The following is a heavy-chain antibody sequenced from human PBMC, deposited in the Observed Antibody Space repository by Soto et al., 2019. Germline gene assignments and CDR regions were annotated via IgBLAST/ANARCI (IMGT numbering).Heavy chain of an antibody. D-gene: IGHD6-13*01. CDR3: AREEGVAAAGYGMDV. CDR1: GFTFSSYS. V-gene: IGHV3-21*01. Sequence: PGGSLRLSCAASGFTFSSYSMNWLRQAPGKGLEWVSSISSSSSYIYYADSVKGRFTISRDNAKNSLYLQMNSLRAEDTAVYYCAREEGVAAAGYGMDVWGQGTTVT. CDR2: ISSSSSYI. J-gene: IGHJ6*02.